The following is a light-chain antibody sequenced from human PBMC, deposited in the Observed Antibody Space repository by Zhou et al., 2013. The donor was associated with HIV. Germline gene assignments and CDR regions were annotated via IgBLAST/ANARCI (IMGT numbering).Light chain of an antibody. Sequence: DIQMTQSPSSLSASVGDRVTITCRASQGITNSLSWYQQKPGKVPKLLIYHASTLQSGVPSRFSGSGSGTDFTLTIDDLQPEDAATYYCQKYDSGPRTFGQGTKLVIK. CDR2: HAS. CDR3: QKYDSGPRT. V-gene: IGKV1-27*01. J-gene: IGKJ1*01. CDR1: QGITNS.